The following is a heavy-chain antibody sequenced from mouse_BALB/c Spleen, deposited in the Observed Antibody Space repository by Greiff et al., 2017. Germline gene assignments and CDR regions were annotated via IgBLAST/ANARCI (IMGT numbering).Heavy chain of an antibody. CDR3: ARGIPEAENGDAMDY. J-gene: IGHJ4*01. CDR1: EFTFTDYY. D-gene: IGHD1-1*02. Sequence: EVQLVESGGGLVQPGGSLRLSCATSEFTFTDYYMSWVRQPPGKALEWLGFIRNKANGYTTEYSASVKGRFTISRDNYQSILYLQMNTLRAEDSATYYCARGIPEAENGDAMDYWGQGTSVTVSS. CDR2: IRNKANGYTT. V-gene: IGHV7-3*02.